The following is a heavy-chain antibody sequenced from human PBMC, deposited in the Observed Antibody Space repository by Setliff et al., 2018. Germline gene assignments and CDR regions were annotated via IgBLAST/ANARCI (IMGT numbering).Heavy chain of an antibody. CDR3: AREGKEGFGELPDYYYYYMDV. D-gene: IGHD3-10*01. V-gene: IGHV3-23*01. J-gene: IGHJ6*03. Sequence: GGSLRLSCAASGFTFSSYAMSWVRQAPGKGLEWVSAITSSGNTIYYADSVKGRFTISRDSAKNALYLQMNSLRAEDTAVYYCAREGKEGFGELPDYYYYYMDVWGKGTTVTVSS. CDR1: GFTFSSYA. CDR2: ITSSGNTI.